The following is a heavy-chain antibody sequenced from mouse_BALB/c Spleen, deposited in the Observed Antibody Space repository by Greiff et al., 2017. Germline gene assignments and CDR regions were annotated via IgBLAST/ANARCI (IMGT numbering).Heavy chain of an antibody. CDR3: VRDRDGYYERYAMDY. D-gene: IGHD2-3*01. CDR1: GFSLTSYD. V-gene: IGHV2-9-2*01. Sequence: VQLQQSGPGLVAPSQSLSITCTVSGFSLTSYDISWIRQPPGKGLEWLGVIWTGGGTNYNSAFMSRLSISKDNSKSQVFLKMNSLQTDDTAIYYCVRDRDGYYERYAMDYWGQGTSVTVSS. CDR2: IWTGGGT. J-gene: IGHJ4*01.